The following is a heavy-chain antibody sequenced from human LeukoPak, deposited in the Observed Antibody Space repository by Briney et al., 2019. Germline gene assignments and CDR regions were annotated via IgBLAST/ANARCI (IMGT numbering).Heavy chain of an antibody. CDR3: ARGILLWFGESTDAFDI. Sequence: SETLSLTCTVSGGSISSYYWSWIRQHPGKGLEWIGYIYYSGSTYYNPSLKSRVTISVDTSKNQFSLKLSSVTAADTAVYYCARGILLWFGESTDAFDIWGQGTMVTVSS. D-gene: IGHD3-10*01. J-gene: IGHJ3*02. CDR1: GGSISSYY. CDR2: IYYSGST. V-gene: IGHV4-59*06.